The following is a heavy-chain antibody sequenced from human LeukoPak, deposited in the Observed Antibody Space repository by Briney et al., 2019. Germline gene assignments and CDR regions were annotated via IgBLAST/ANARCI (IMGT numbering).Heavy chain of an antibody. CDR3: ARDSLPLGYCSGGSCRQPDY. Sequence: SETLSLTCAVSGYSISSGYYWGWIRPPPGKGLECFGSIYHSGNTYYNPSLKSRVTISVDTSKNQFSLNLSSVTAADTAVYYCARDSLPLGYCSGGSCRQPDYWGQGTLVTVSS. D-gene: IGHD2-15*01. CDR1: GYSISSGYY. J-gene: IGHJ4*02. V-gene: IGHV4-38-2*02. CDR2: IYHSGNT.